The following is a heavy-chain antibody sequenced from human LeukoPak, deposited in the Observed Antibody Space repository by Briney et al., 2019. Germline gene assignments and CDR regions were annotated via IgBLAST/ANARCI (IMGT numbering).Heavy chain of an antibody. CDR2: ISAYNGNT. CDR1: GYTFTSYG. CDR3: ARAEGPGIAVAGTALSLDY. V-gene: IGHV1-18*01. Sequence: ASVKVSCKASGYTFTSYGISWVRQAPGQGLEWMGWISAYNGNTNYAQKLQGRVTMTTDTSTSTAYMELRSLRSDDTAVYYCARAEGPGIAVAGTALSLDYWGQGTLVTVSS. J-gene: IGHJ4*02. D-gene: IGHD6-19*01.